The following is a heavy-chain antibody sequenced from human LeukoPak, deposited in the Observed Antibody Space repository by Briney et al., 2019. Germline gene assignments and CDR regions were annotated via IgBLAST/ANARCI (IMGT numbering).Heavy chain of an antibody. CDR3: ARVGDYYDSSGYYYA. V-gene: IGHV4-59*12. D-gene: IGHD3-22*01. Sequence: SETLSLTCTVSGDSISSYYWSWIRQPPGKGLEWIGYIYYSGSTNYNPSLKSRVTISVDTSENQFSLKLSSVTAADTAVYYCARVGDYYDSSGYYYAWGQGTLVTVSS. CDR2: IYYSGST. CDR1: GDSISSYY. J-gene: IGHJ4*02.